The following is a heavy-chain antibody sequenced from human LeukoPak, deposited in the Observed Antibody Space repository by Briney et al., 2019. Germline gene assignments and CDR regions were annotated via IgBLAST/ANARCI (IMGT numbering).Heavy chain of an antibody. V-gene: IGHV4-59*08. D-gene: IGHD4-17*01. CDR2: IYYSGST. J-gene: IGHJ6*02. Sequence: SETLSFTCTVSGGSISSYYWSWIGQPPGKGLEWIGCIYYSGSTNYNPSLKSRVTISVDTSKNQFSLKLSSVTAADTAVYYCARHEELYYGDYGNLYYYYGMDVWGQGTTVTVSS. CDR3: ARHEELYYGDYGNLYYYYGMDV. CDR1: GGSISSYY.